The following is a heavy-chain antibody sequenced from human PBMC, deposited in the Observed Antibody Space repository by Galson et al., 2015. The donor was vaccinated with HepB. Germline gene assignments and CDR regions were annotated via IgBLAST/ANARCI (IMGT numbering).Heavy chain of an antibody. CDR2: ISYDGSSK. J-gene: IGHJ4*02. CDR1: GFTFRKYL. Sequence: SLRLSCAASGFTFRKYLMHWVRQVPGKGLEWVAFISYDGSSKYYADSVKGRFTISRDNSKNTLYLQMNSLRAEDTAVYYCAREGDIVATALDHWGQGTLVTVSS. V-gene: IGHV3-30-3*01. CDR3: AREGDIVATALDH. D-gene: IGHD5-12*01.